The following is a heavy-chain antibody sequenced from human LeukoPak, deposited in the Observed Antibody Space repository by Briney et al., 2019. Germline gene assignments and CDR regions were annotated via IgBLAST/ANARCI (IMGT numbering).Heavy chain of an antibody. D-gene: IGHD3-3*01. J-gene: IGHJ4*02. CDR1: GGSISSSSYY. CDR3: ASPSRPYYDFWSGYPAPFDY. CDR2: IYYSGST. V-gene: IGHV4-39*01. Sequence: SETLSLTCTVSGGSISSSSYYWGWIRQPPGKGLEWIGSIYYSGSTYYNPSLKSRVTISVDTSKNQFSLKLSSVTAADAAVYYCASPSRPYYDFWSGYPAPFDYWGQGTLVTVSS.